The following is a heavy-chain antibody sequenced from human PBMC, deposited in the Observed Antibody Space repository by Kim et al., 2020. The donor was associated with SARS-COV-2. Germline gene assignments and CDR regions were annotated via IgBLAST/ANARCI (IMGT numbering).Heavy chain of an antibody. V-gene: IGHV2-5*02. Sequence: SGPTLVKPTQTLTLTCTFSGFSLSTSGVGVGWIRQPPGKALEWLALIYWDDDKRYSPSLKSRLTITKDTSKNQVVLTMTNMDPVDTATYYCARQRTGYTETNAFDIWGQGTMVTVSS. CDR3: ARQRTGYTETNAFDI. D-gene: IGHD3-9*01. J-gene: IGHJ3*02. CDR1: GFSLSTSGVG. CDR2: IYWDDDK.